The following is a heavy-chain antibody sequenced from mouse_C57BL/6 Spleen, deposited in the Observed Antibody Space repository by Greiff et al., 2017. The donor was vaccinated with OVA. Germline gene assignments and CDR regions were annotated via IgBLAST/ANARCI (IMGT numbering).Heavy chain of an antibody. Sequence: EVQLQQSGPELVKPGASVKISCKASGYTFTDYYMNWVKQSHGKSLEWIGDINPNNGGTSYNQKFKGKATLTVDKSSSTAYMELRSLTSEDSAVYYCARRDLLRSLYWYFDVWGTGTTVTVSS. D-gene: IGHD1-1*01. J-gene: IGHJ1*03. CDR2: INPNNGGT. V-gene: IGHV1-26*01. CDR1: GYTFTDYY. CDR3: ARRDLLRSLYWYFDV.